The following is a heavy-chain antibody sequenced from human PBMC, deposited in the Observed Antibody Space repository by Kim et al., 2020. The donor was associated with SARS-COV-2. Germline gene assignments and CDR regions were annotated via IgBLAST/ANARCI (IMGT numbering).Heavy chain of an antibody. J-gene: IGHJ4*02. CDR2: IYPGDSDT. CDR1: GYSFTSYW. V-gene: IGHV5-51*01. CDR3: ARGPAYYYGSGSYYNFMLLEYYFDY. Sequence: GESLKISCKGSGYSFTSYWIGWVRQMPGKGLEWMGIIYPGDSDTRYSPSFQGQVTISADKSISTAYLQWSSLKASDTAMYYCARGPAYYYGSGSYYNFMLLEYYFDYWGQGTLVTVSS. D-gene: IGHD3-10*01.